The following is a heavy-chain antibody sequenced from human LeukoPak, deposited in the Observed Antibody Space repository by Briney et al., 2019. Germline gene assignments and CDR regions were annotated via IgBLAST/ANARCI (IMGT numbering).Heavy chain of an antibody. J-gene: IGHJ4*02. CDR1: GFTFSSYG. CDR2: ISYDGSNK. D-gene: IGHD3-22*01. CDR3: ARDIYYDSSGYYY. Sequence: GGSLRLSCAASGFTFSSYGMSWARQAPGKGLEWVAVISYDGSNKYYADSVKGRFTISRDNSKNTLYLQMNSLRAEDTAVYYCARDIYYDSSGYYYWGQGTLVTVSS. V-gene: IGHV3-30*03.